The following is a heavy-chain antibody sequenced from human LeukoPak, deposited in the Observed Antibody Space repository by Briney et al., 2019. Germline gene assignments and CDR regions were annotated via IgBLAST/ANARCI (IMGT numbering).Heavy chain of an antibody. V-gene: IGHV4-59*08. J-gene: IGHJ6*02. CDR1: GGSINTFY. CDR2: IFYSGSTGST. D-gene: IGHD6-19*01. Sequence: PSETLSLTCTVSGGSINTFYWSWIRQSPGRGLEWIGYIFYSGSTGSTQYNPSLKSRIILSVDTSKSQLSLKLRSVTAADTAVYFCARHPRGWSDMDVWGQGTTVIVSS. CDR3: ARHPRGWSDMDV.